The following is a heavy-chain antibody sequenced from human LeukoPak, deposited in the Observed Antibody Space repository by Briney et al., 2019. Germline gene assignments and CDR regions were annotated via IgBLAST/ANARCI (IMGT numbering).Heavy chain of an antibody. D-gene: IGHD4/OR15-4a*01. J-gene: IGHJ3*02. CDR2: IIPIFGTA. CDR1: GGTFNNSA. V-gene: IGHV1-69*01. CDR3: ARANFRDAFDI. Sequence: SVKVSCKTSGGTFNNSAISWVRQAPGQGLEWMGGIIPIFGTANYAQKFQGRVTITADESTSTAYMELSSLRSEDTAVYYCARANFRDAFDIWGQGTMVTVSS.